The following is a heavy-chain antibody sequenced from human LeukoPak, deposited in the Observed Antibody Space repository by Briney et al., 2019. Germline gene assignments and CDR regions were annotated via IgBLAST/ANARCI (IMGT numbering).Heavy chain of an antibody. Sequence: ASVKVSCKASGGTFSSYAISWVRQAPGQGLEWMGGIIPIFGTANYAQKFQGRVTITADKSTSTAYMELSSLRSEDTAVYYCARLTGEVGLDYWGQGTLVTVSS. CDR3: ARLTGEVGLDY. V-gene: IGHV1-69*06. D-gene: IGHD7-27*01. CDR2: IIPIFGTA. J-gene: IGHJ4*02. CDR1: GGTFSSYA.